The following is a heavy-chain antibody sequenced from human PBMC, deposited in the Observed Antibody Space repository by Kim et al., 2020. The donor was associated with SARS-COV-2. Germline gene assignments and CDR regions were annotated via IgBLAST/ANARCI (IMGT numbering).Heavy chain of an antibody. CDR3: AKIRPIASARYFDY. D-gene: IGHD6-13*01. CDR2: ISGSGGST. Sequence: GGSLRLSCAASGFTFSSYAMSWVRQAPGKGLEWVSAISGSGGSTYYADSVKGRFTISRDNSKNTLYLQMNSLRAEDTALYYCAKIRPIASARYFDYWGKGTLLTVST. J-gene: IGHJ4*02. CDR1: GFTFSSYA. V-gene: IGHV3-23*01.